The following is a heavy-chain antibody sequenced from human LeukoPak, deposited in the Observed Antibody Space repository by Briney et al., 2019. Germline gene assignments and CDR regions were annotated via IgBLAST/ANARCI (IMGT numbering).Heavy chain of an antibody. Sequence: ASVKVSCKASGYTFTNYYIHWVRQAPGQGLEWMGLINPSGGNTNYAQNFQGRVTMTRDTSTSTVYMGLSSLRSEDTAVYYCARGGYYDSSGHGAFDIWGQGTMVTVSS. D-gene: IGHD3-22*01. V-gene: IGHV1-46*01. CDR3: ARGGYYDSSGHGAFDI. CDR2: INPSGGNT. J-gene: IGHJ3*02. CDR1: GYTFTNYY.